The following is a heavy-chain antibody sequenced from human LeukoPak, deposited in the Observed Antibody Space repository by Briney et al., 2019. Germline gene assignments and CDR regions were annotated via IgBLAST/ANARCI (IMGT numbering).Heavy chain of an antibody. D-gene: IGHD3-10*01. CDR2: IYHSGST. CDR1: GGSISSSNW. J-gene: IGHJ5*02. Sequence: SGTLSLTCAVSGGSISSSNWWSWVRQPPGKGLEWIGEIYHSGSTNYNPSLKSRVTISVDKSKNQFSLQLNSVTPEDTAVYYCAREGWFGEPPSHWFDPWGQGILVTVSS. V-gene: IGHV4-4*02. CDR3: AREGWFGEPPSHWFDP.